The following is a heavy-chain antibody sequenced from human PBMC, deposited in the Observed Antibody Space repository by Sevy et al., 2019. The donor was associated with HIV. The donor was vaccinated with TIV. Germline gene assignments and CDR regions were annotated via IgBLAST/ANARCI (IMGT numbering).Heavy chain of an antibody. D-gene: IGHD1-26*01. CDR1: GYTFTGYY. V-gene: IGHV1-2*06. CDR3: AHRRRVGIDYYYGMDV. J-gene: IGHJ6*02. CDR2: INPNSGGT. Sequence: ASLKVSCKASGYTFTGYYMHWVRQAPGQGLEWMGRINPNSGGTNYAQKFQGRVTMTRDTSISTAYMELSRLRSDDTAVYYCAHRRRVGIDYYYGMDVWGQGTTVTVSS.